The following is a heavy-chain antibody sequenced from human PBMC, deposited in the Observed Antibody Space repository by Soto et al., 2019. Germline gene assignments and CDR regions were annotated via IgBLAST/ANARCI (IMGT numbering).Heavy chain of an antibody. Sequence: QVQLVQSGAEVKKPGASVKVSCKASGYTFTSYDINWVRQATGQGLEWMGWMNPNSGNSGYAQKFQGRVTMTRNTSISTAYMELSSFRSEDTAVYYCARSRDVYCSSTSCPNWFDPWGHAPLVTVSS. J-gene: IGHJ5*02. CDR1: GYTFTSYD. CDR3: ARSRDVYCSSTSCPNWFDP. CDR2: MNPNSGNS. V-gene: IGHV1-8*01. D-gene: IGHD2-2*01.